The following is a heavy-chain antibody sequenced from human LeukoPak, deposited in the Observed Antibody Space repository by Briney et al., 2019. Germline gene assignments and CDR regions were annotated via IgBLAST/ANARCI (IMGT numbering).Heavy chain of an antibody. V-gene: IGHV3-21*04. D-gene: IGHD6-19*01. J-gene: IGHJ4*02. Sequence: PGGSLRLSCAVSGFSLSGYSMNWVRQAPGKGLEWVSSISTDNSYIYYADSVKGRFTISRDNSKNTLYLQMNSLRAEDTAVYYCAKDRKGAFRYSSGWYYFDYWGQGTLVTVSS. CDR1: GFSLSGYS. CDR2: ISTDNSYI. CDR3: AKDRKGAFRYSSGWYYFDY.